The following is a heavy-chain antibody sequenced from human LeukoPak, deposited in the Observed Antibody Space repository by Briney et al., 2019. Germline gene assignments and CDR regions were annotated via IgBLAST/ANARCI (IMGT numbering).Heavy chain of an antibody. V-gene: IGHV3-7*03. D-gene: IGHD2-21*02. CDR1: GFTFSSYW. CDR2: IKQDGSEK. Sequence: PGGSLRLSCAASGFTFSSYWMSWVRQAPGKGLEWVANIKQDGSEKYYVDSVKGRFTISRDNAKNSLYLQMNSLRAEDTAVYYCARVIVVVTDGEDWFDPWGQGTLVTVSS. J-gene: IGHJ5*02. CDR3: ARVIVVVTDGEDWFDP.